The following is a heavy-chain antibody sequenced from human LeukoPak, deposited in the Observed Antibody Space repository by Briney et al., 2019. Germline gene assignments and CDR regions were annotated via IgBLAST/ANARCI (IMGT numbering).Heavy chain of an antibody. D-gene: IGHD1-26*01. V-gene: IGHV3-30*18. CDR2: ISYDGSNK. Sequence: GRSLRLSCAASGFTFSSYGMHWVRQAPGRGLEWVAVISYDGSNKYYADSVKGRFTISRDNSKNTLYLQMNSLRAEDTAVYYCAKELIVGAGDYWGQGTLVTVSS. J-gene: IGHJ4*02. CDR3: AKELIVGAGDY. CDR1: GFTFSSYG.